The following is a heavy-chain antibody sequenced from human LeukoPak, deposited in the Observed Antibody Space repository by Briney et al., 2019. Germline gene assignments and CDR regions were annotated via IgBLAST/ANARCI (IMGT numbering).Heavy chain of an antibody. Sequence: PGGSLRLSCTASGFTFSNYWMTWIRQPPGKGLEWIGSIYYSGSTYYNPSLKSRVTISVDTSKNQFSLKLSSVTAADTAVYYCARTEYCSSTSCSDYWGQGTLVTVSS. CDR2: IYYSGST. CDR1: GFTFSNYW. D-gene: IGHD2-2*01. J-gene: IGHJ4*02. V-gene: IGHV4-39*07. CDR3: ARTEYCSSTSCSDY.